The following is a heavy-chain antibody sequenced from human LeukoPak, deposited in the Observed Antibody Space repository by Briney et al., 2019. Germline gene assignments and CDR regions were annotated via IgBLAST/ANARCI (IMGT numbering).Heavy chain of an antibody. V-gene: IGHV3-49*04. CDR1: GFTFGDYA. Sequence: GGPLRLSCTASGFTFGDYAMSWVRQAPGKGLEWVGFIRSKAYGGTTEYAASVKGRFTISRDDSKSIAYLQMNSLKTEDTAAYYCTPWNYGEDAFDIWGQGTMVTVSS. D-gene: IGHD1-7*01. CDR3: TPWNYGEDAFDI. CDR2: IRSKAYGGTT. J-gene: IGHJ3*02.